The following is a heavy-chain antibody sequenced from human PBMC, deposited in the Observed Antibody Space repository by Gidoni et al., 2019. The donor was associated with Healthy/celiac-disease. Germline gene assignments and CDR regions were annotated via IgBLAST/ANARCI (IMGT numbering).Heavy chain of an antibody. D-gene: IGHD1-26*01. CDR1: GFTFSNAW. V-gene: IGHV3-15*01. CDR2: IKSKTDGGTT. Sequence: EVQLVESGGGLVKPGGSLSLSCAASGFTFSNAWMSWVRQAPGKGMDWVGRIKSKTDGGTTDYAAPVKGRFTISRDDSKNTLYLQMNSLKTEDTALYYCTTVGSSYSSGSRDYWGQGTLVTVSS. CDR3: TTVGSSYSSGSRDY. J-gene: IGHJ4*02.